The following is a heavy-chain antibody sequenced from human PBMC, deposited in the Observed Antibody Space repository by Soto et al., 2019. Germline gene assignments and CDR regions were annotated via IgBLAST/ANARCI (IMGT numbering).Heavy chain of an antibody. CDR3: AKGGGYCSSTSCYPNGYYGMDV. Sequence: GGSLRLSCAASGFTFSSYGMHWVRQAPGKGLEWVAVISYDGSNKYYADSVKGRFTISRDNSKNTLYLQMNSLRAEDTTVYYCAKGGGYCSSTSCYPNGYYGMDVWCQGTTVTVSS. D-gene: IGHD2-2*01. CDR2: ISYDGSNK. CDR1: GFTFSSYG. V-gene: IGHV3-30*18. J-gene: IGHJ6*02.